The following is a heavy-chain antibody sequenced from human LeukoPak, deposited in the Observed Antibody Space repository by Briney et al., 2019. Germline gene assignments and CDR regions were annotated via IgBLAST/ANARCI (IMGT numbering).Heavy chain of an antibody. D-gene: IGHD3-16*01. CDR3: ARDLRDDYYYYYYGMDV. CDR2: ISYDGSNK. V-gene: IGHV3-30*04. CDR1: GSTFSSYA. J-gene: IGHJ6*04. Sequence: LPGGSLRLSCAASGSTFSSYAMHWVRQAPGKGLEWVAVISYDGSNKYHADSVKGRFTISRDNSKNTLYLQMNSLRAEDTAVYYCARDLRDDYYYYYYGMDVWGKGTTVTVSS.